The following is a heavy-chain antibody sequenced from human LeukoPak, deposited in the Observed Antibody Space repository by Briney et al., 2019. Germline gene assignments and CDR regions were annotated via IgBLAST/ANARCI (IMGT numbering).Heavy chain of an antibody. J-gene: IGHJ4*02. CDR2: LYSGGST. Sequence: GGSLRLSCAASGFTVSSNYMSWVRQAPGKGLEWVSVLYSGGSTYYADSVKGRFIISRDNSKNTLYLQMNSLRAEDTAVYYCARSPIEVAGQNTFDCWGQGTLVTVSS. CDR1: GFTVSSNY. V-gene: IGHV3-66*01. D-gene: IGHD6-19*01. CDR3: ARSPIEVAGQNTFDC.